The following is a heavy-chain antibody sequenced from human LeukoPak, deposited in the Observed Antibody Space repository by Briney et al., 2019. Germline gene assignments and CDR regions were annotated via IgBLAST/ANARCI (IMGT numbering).Heavy chain of an antibody. Sequence: PGGSLRLSCAASGFAFSSYWMSWVRQAPGKWLEWVANIKRDGSDTYYVDSVKGRFTISRDNDKNSLYLQLNSLRVEDSAVYYCARDANYYDSRGENYFNYWGRGTLVTVSS. CDR3: ARDANYYDSRGENYFNY. CDR2: IKRDGSDT. CDR1: GFAFSSYW. J-gene: IGHJ4*02. V-gene: IGHV3-7*01. D-gene: IGHD3-22*01.